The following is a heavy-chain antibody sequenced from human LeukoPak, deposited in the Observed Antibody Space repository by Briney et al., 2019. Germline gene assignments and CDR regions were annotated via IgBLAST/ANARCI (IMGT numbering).Heavy chain of an antibody. J-gene: IGHJ4*02. D-gene: IGHD5-18*01. Sequence: SETLSLTCAVYGGSFSGYYWSWIRQPPGKGLEWIGEINHSGSTNYNPSLKSRVTISVDTSKNQFSLKLSSVTAADTAAYYCARGRYSYGPFDYWGQGTLVTVSS. CDR2: INHSGST. CDR3: ARGRYSYGPFDY. CDR1: GGSFSGYY. V-gene: IGHV4-34*01.